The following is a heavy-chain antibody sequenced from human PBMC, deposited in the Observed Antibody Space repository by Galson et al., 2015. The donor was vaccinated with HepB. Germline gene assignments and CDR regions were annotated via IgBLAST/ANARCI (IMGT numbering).Heavy chain of an antibody. CDR2: IIPIFGIA. D-gene: IGHD3-10*01. J-gene: IGHJ3*02. V-gene: IGHV1-69*13. CDR1: GGTFSSYA. CDR3: ARSPSGGTMVRGARAFDI. Sequence: SVKVSCKASGGTFSSYAISWVRQAPGQGLEWMGGIIPIFGIANYAQKFQGRVTITADESTSTAYMELSSLRSEDTAVYYCARSPSGGTMVRGARAFDIWGQGTMVTVSS.